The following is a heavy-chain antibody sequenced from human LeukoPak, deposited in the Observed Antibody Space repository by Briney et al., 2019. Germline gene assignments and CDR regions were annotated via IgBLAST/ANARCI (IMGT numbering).Heavy chain of an antibody. D-gene: IGHD5-18*01. Sequence: GGSLRLSCAASGFTFSSYWMSWVRQAPGKGLEWVSVIYSGGSTYYADSVKGRFTISRDDSKNTLYLQMNSLRAEDTAVYYCARDRGYNYGYAFDYWGQGTLVAVS. CDR3: ARDRGYNYGYAFDY. V-gene: IGHV3-66*01. CDR2: IYSGGST. J-gene: IGHJ4*02. CDR1: GFTFSSYW.